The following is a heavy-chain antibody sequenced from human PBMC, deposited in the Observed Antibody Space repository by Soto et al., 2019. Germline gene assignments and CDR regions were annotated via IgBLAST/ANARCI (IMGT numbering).Heavy chain of an antibody. CDR1: GAPITTTKW. D-gene: IGHD3-16*01. V-gene: IGHV4-4*02. CDR3: ATQTISYAWGV. Sequence: QVQLQESGPGLVKPSETLSLTCTVSGAPITTTKWWAWVRLPPGKGLEWIGELSRADERSSNPSLEGRFTMSLDKSNNHFSLKLTSVTAADTAIYYCATQTISYAWGVWGRGTSVTVSS. J-gene: IGHJ6*02. CDR2: LSRADER.